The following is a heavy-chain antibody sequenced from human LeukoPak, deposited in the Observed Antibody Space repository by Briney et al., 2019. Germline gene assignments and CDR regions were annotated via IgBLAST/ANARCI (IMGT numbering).Heavy chain of an antibody. J-gene: IGHJ4*02. CDR1: GFTFSSYA. D-gene: IGHD3-22*01. CDR3: AKDQPTTSGYKYGYFDY. CDR2: ISGSGGST. Sequence: PGGSLRLSCAASGFTFSSYAMSWVRQAPWKGLEWVSAISGSGGSTYYADSVKGRFTISRDNSKNTLYLQMNSLRAEDTAVYYCAKDQPTTSGYKYGYFDYWGQGTLVTVSS. V-gene: IGHV3-23*01.